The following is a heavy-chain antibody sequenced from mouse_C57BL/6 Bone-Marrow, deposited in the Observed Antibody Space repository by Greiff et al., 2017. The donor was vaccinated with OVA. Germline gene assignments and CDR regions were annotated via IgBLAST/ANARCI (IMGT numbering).Heavy chain of an antibody. D-gene: IGHD2-10*02. Sequence: EVQVVESGGGLVQPGGSLKLSCAASGFTFSDYGMAWVRQAPRKGPEWVAFISNLAYSIYYADTVTGRFTISRENAKNTLYLEMSSLRSEDTAMYYCARLYGNPYYYAMDYWGQGTSVTVSS. J-gene: IGHJ4*01. CDR1: GFTFSDYG. CDR3: ARLYGNPYYYAMDY. CDR2: ISNLAYSI. V-gene: IGHV5-15*01.